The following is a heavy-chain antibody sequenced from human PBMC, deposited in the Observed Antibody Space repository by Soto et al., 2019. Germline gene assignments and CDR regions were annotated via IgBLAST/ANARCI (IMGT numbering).Heavy chain of an antibody. CDR2: VSSSGNT. CDR1: GGSMGNYY. Sequence: QVQLQESGPGLVKPSETLSLTCTVSGGSMGNYYWFWIRQFAGKELEWIGRVSSSGNTNDNPSLKRRATLSIDTSKNQFSPKLSSVTAAETAVYYCARADYDILTGSYAVDVWGQGTTVTVSS. V-gene: IGHV4-4*07. D-gene: IGHD3-9*01. CDR3: ARADYDILTGSYAVDV. J-gene: IGHJ6*02.